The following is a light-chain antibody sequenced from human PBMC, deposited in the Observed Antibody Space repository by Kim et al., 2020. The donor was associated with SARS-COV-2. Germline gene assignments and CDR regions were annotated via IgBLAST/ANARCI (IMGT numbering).Light chain of an antibody. V-gene: IGKV1-17*01. CDR2: AAS. J-gene: IGKJ1*01. CDR1: QGIRND. CDR3: LQNNSHPRT. Sequence: STVGDRVTITCQASQGIRNDLGWYQQKPGKAPRRLIHAASTLQSGVPSRFSGSGSGTEFTLTISSLQPEDLATYYCLQNNSHPRTFGPGTKVDIK.